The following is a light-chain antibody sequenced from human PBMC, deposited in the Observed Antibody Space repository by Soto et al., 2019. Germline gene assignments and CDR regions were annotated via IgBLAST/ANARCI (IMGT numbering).Light chain of an antibody. Sequence: QSVLTQPPSASGSPGQSVTISCTGTSSDVGGYNYVSWYQQHPGKAPKLMIYEVSKRPSGVPDRFSGSKSGNTASLTVSGLQAEDEADYYCSSYAGINMVVFGGGTKVTVL. V-gene: IGLV2-8*01. J-gene: IGLJ2*01. CDR3: SSYAGINMVV. CDR1: SSDVGGYNY. CDR2: EVS.